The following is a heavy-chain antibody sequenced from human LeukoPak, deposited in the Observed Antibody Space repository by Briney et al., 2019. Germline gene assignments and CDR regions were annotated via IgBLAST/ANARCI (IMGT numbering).Heavy chain of an antibody. D-gene: IGHD3-10*01. CDR2: ISSSSSYT. Sequence: AGSLRLSCAASGFTFSSYSMNWVRQAPGKGLEWVSSISSSSSYTNYAGSVRGRFTISRENAKNSLYLQMNSLRAEDTAVYYCARDLGVVRGVFTLDYWGQGTLVTVSS. CDR3: ARDLGVVRGVFTLDY. CDR1: GFTFSSYS. J-gene: IGHJ4*02. V-gene: IGHV3-21*01.